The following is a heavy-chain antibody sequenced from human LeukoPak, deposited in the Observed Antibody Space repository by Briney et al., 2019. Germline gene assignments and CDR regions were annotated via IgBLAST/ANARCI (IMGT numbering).Heavy chain of an antibody. Sequence: PGGSLRLSCAASGFTFSSYAMSWVRQAPGKGLELVSVIDDSRDSTYYADTVKGRFTISRDNSKNTLYLKMNSLRAEDTAVYYCAKLEGYSYGLPRFDYWGQGTLVTVSS. CDR1: GFTFSSYA. CDR2: IDDSRDST. D-gene: IGHD5-18*01. V-gene: IGHV3-23*01. CDR3: AKLEGYSYGLPRFDY. J-gene: IGHJ4*02.